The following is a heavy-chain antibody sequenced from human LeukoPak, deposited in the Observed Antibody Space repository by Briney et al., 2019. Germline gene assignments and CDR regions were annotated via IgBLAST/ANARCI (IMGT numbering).Heavy chain of an antibody. D-gene: IGHD3-3*01. CDR1: GGYMENIY. V-gene: IGHV4-59*01. CDR2: IYHQAGT. J-gene: IGHJ3*02. Sequence: SETLSLTCTVSGGYMENIYWHWIRQPPGKGLEWIGYIYHQAGTEYNPSLKNRVAISVDTSKNQFSLKLSSVTAADTAVYYCAKIKTTFGVVTNPFDIWGQGTIVTVSP. CDR3: AKIKTTFGVVTNPFDI.